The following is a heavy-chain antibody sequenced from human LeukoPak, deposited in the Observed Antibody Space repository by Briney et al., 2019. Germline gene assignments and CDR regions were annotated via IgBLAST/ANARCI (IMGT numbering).Heavy chain of an antibody. V-gene: IGHV4-39*01. Sequence: SETVSLTCTLSGASIKSSDYYWAWLLQSPGKRLAWIGPIYYSGSTYYYTSLKSRLRFFVETCNTQFSLSLASLTASDTGFYFCARQENRSPFDLWDQGILVTVS. CDR1: GASIKSSDYY. CDR3: ARQENRSPFDL. D-gene: IGHD3-9*01. J-gene: IGHJ4*02. CDR2: IYYSGST.